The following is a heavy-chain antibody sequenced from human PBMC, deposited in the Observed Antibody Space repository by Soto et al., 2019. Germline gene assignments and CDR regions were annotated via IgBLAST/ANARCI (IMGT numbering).Heavy chain of an antibody. CDR3: ARTYYYDSSGYYYPGAFDI. V-gene: IGHV5-51*01. CDR1: GYSFTSYW. Sequence: GESLKISCKGSGYSFTSYWIGWVRQMPGKGLGWMGIIYPGDSDTRYSPSFQGQVTISADKSISTAYLQWSSLKAPDTAMYYCARTYYYDSSGYYYPGAFDIWGQGTMVTVSS. D-gene: IGHD3-22*01. J-gene: IGHJ3*02. CDR2: IYPGDSDT.